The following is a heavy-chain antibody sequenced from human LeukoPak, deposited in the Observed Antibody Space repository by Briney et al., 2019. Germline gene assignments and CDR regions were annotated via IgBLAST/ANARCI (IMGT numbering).Heavy chain of an antibody. CDR1: GGSFSGYY. CDR3: ARGTRITMIVGDY. D-gene: IGHD3-22*01. Sequence: SETLSLTCAVYGGSFSGYYWSWIRQPPGKGLEWIGEINHSGSTNYNPSLKSRVTISVDTSKNQFSLKLSAVTAADTAVYYCARGTRITMIVGDYWGQGTLVTVSS. CDR2: INHSGST. V-gene: IGHV4-34*01. J-gene: IGHJ4*02.